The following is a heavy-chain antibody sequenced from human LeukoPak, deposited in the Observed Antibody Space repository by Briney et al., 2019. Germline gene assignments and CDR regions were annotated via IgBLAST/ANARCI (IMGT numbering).Heavy chain of an antibody. CDR1: GFTFSSYG. D-gene: IGHD3-10*01. J-gene: IGHJ4*02. Sequence: PGGSLRLSCAASGFTFSSYGMHWVRQAPGKGLEWVAVIRYDGSNKYYADSVKGRFTISRDNSKNTLYLQMNSLRAEDTAVYYCARGGKRITMVRGVIPQTDYWGQGTLVTVSS. CDR3: ARGGKRITMVRGVIPQTDY. CDR2: IRYDGSNK. V-gene: IGHV3-33*08.